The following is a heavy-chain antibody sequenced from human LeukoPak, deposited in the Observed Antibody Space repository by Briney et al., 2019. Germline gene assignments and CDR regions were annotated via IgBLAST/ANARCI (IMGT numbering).Heavy chain of an antibody. D-gene: IGHD5-18*01. CDR3: ARGPKVDTAMGTGYY. J-gene: IGHJ4*02. CDR1: GGSISSGDYY. CDR2: IYYSGST. Sequence: NPSQTLSLTCTVSGGSISSGDYYWSWIRQPPGKGLEWIGYIYYSGSTYYNPSLKSRVTISVDTSKNQFSLKLSSVTAADTAVYYCARGPKVDTAMGTGYYWGQGTLVTVSS. V-gene: IGHV4-30-4*08.